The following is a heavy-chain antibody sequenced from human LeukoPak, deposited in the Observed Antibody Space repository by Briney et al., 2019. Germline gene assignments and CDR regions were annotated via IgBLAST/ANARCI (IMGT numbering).Heavy chain of an antibody. CDR3: AKDGPIAVAGTGGGAFDI. V-gene: IGHV3-30*18. Sequence: PGGTLRLSCAASGFTFSSYGMHWVRQAPGKGLEWVAAMSYDGSIKYYADSVKGRFTISRDNSKNTLYLQMNSLRAEDTAVYYCAKDGPIAVAGTGGGAFDIWGQGTMVTVSS. CDR1: GFTFSSYG. D-gene: IGHD6-19*01. CDR2: MSYDGSIK. J-gene: IGHJ3*02.